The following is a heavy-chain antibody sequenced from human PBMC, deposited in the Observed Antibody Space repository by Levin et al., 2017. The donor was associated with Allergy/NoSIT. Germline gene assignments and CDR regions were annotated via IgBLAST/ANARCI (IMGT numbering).Heavy chain of an antibody. D-gene: IGHD1-26*01. CDR1: GFTISSYW. Sequence: GESLKISCVASGFTISSYWMHWVRHAPGKGLMWVAHIDNNGINTGYADSVRGRFTISRDTAKNTLYLQMNALTGDDSAVYYCVRPPLRYSGSSNWCDIWGQGTQVTVAS. J-gene: IGHJ5*02. V-gene: IGHV3-74*01. CDR3: VRPPLRYSGSSNWCDI. CDR2: IDNNGINT.